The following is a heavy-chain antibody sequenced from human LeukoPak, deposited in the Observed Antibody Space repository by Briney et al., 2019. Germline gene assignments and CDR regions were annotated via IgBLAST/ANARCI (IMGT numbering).Heavy chain of an antibody. CDR3: AREGGDYGDYSGDFDY. J-gene: IGHJ4*02. Sequence: ASVKVSCKASGYTFTSYDINWVRQATGQGLEWMGWMNPNSGNTGYAQKFQGRVTITRNTSISTAYMELSSLRSEDTAVYYCAREGGDYGDYSGDFDYWGQGTLVTVSS. D-gene: IGHD4-17*01. V-gene: IGHV1-8*03. CDR2: MNPNSGNT. CDR1: GYTFTSYD.